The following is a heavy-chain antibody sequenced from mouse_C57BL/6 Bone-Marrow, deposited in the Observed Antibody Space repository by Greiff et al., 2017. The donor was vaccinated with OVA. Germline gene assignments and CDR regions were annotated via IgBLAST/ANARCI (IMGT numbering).Heavy chain of an antibody. CDR2: ISSGGDYI. CDR1: GFTFSSYA. CDR3: TRDDYYGSSYWYAMDY. V-gene: IGHV5-9-1*02. Sequence: DVQLVESGEGLVKPGGSLKLSCAASGFTFSSYAMSWVRQTPEKRLEWVAYISSGGDYIYYADTVKGRFTISRDNARNTLYLQMSSLKSEDTAMYYCTRDDYYGSSYWYAMDYWGQGTSVTVSS. J-gene: IGHJ4*01. D-gene: IGHD1-1*01.